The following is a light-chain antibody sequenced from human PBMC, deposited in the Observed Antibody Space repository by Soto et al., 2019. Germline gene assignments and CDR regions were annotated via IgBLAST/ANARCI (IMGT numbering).Light chain of an antibody. V-gene: IGLV2-14*01. CDR2: EVS. CDR1: SSDVGGYNY. CDR3: SSHTTHNTRV. J-gene: IGLJ1*01. Sequence: QSVLTQPASVSGSPGQSIAISCTGTSSDVGGYNYVSWYQQHPDKAPKLIIHEVSNRPSGVSDRFSGSKSGNTASLSISGLQADDEADYYCSSHTTHNTRVFGSGTNVTV.